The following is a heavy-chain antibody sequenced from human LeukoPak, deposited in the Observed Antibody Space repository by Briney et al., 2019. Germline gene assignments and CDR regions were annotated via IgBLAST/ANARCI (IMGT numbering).Heavy chain of an antibody. CDR2: IFDTGST. CDR1: GGSISSHY. V-gene: IGHV4-59*11. D-gene: IGHD1-7*01. CDR3: ARADPSGPGNWNYDMRGNHYYYMDV. Sequence: SETLSLTCTVSGGSISSHYWSWIRQPPGKGLEWIGYIFDTGSTNYNPSLQSRVTISVDTSKDQFSLNLSSVTAADTAIYYCARADPSGPGNWNYDMRGNHYYYMDVWGKGTTVTVSS. J-gene: IGHJ6*03.